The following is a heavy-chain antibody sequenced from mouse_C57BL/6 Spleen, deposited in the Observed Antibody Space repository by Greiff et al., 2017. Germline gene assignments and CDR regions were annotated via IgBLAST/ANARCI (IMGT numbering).Heavy chain of an antibody. CDR3: ARRRVADY. Sequence: QVQLQQPGAELVKPGASVKLSCKASGYTFTSYWMQWVKQRPGQGLEWIGDIVPSDSYTNYNQKFKGKAPLTVDTSSSTAYMQLSSLTSEDSAVYYCARRRVADYWGQGTTLTVSS. J-gene: IGHJ2*01. D-gene: IGHD1-1*01. V-gene: IGHV1-50*01. CDR2: IVPSDSYT. CDR1: GYTFTSYW.